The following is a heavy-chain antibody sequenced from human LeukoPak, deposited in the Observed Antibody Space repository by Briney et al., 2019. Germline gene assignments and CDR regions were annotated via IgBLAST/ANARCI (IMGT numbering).Heavy chain of an antibody. CDR3: TRDRWYYGSGSYSNFDY. CDR2: IKQDGSEK. J-gene: IGHJ4*02. CDR1: GFTFSIYW. V-gene: IGHV3-7*01. Sequence: AGRSLRLSCAASGFTFSIYWMSWVRQAPGKGLEWVANIKQDGSEKYYVDSVKGRFTISRDNAKNSLYLQMNSLRAEDTAVYYCTRDRWYYGSGSYSNFDYWGQGTLVTVSS. D-gene: IGHD3-10*01.